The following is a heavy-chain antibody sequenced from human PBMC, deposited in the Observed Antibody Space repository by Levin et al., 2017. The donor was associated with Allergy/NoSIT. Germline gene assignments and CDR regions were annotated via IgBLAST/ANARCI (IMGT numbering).Heavy chain of an antibody. V-gene: IGHV3-72*01. CDR1: GFLFSDHY. J-gene: IGHJ4*02. D-gene: IGHD2/OR15-2a*01. CDR2: ITSKTRSFTA. CDR3: ADLGRGYFG. Sequence: GSLRLSCAASGFLFSDHYMDWVRQAPGKGLEWVGRITSKTRSFTAEYAASVRGRFTISRDDSMNSVYLQMSSLKTEDTAVYSCADLGRGYFGWGPGTLVTVSS.